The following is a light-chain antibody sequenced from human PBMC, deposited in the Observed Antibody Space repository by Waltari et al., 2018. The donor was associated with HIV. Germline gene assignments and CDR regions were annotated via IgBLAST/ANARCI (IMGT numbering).Light chain of an antibody. V-gene: IGKV6-21*01. J-gene: IGKJ4*01. CDR1: QSIGDS. CDR2: FAS. CDR3: HQTGSLALT. Sequence: EVVLTQSPDLHSVTPNEKVTTTCRDSQSIGDSLHWYQQKPDQSPKLLFKFASQSHSGAPSRFSRSGSRTDFTLASKFLEAEDSATYYRHQTGSLALTFGGGTKVEIK.